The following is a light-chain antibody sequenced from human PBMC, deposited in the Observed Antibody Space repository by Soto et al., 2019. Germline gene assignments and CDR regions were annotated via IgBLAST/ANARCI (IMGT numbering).Light chain of an antibody. J-gene: IGKJ2*01. Sequence: EIVLTQSPDTLSLSPGDRATLSCRSSQNVHHTHLAWYQQRRGQAPRLLIYGASNRPGGIPDRFSGSGSGTDFTLTIGSLEPEDFAVYYCQQYGASPYTFGQGTELAIK. V-gene: IGKV3-20*01. CDR2: GAS. CDR1: QNVHHTH. CDR3: QQYGASPYT.